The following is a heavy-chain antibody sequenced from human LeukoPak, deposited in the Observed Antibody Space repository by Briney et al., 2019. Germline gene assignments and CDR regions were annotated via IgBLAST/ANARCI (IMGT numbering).Heavy chain of an antibody. CDR3: ARVLVVPAASYYYMDV. V-gene: IGHV1-18*01. CDR2: ISAYNGNT. D-gene: IGHD2-2*01. J-gene: IGHJ6*03. CDR1: GYTFSIYG. Sequence: ASVKVSCKASGYTFSIYGFSWVRQAPGQGLEWVGWISAYNGNTDYAQKFQGRVTMTTDTSTSTAHMELRSLRSDDTAVYYCARVLVVPAASYYYMDVWGKGTTVTISS.